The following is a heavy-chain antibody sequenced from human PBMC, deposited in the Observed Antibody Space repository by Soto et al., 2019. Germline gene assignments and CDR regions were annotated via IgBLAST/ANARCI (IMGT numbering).Heavy chain of an antibody. CDR3: ATEYSTGWHY. V-gene: IGHV4-4*02. CDR2: IYYSGST. Sequence: PSETLSLTCAVSGGSISSSNWWSWVRQPPGKGLEWIGYIYYSGSTYYNPSLKSRVTISVDTSKNQFSLKLSSVTAADTAVYYCATEYSTGWHYWGQGMLVTVSS. J-gene: IGHJ4*02. CDR1: GGSISSSNW. D-gene: IGHD6-19*01.